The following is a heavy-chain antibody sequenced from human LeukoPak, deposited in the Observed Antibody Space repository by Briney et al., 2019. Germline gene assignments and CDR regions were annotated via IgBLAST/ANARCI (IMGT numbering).Heavy chain of an antibody. CDR2: ISSSSSYI. V-gene: IGHV3-21*01. J-gene: IGHJ6*02. CDR1: GFTFSSYS. Sequence: GGPLRLSCAASGFTFSSYSMNWVRQAPGKGLEWVSSISSSSSYIYYADSVKGRFTISRDNAKNSLYLQMNSLRAEDTAVYYCAREYSSSSPMDVWGQGTTVTVSS. CDR3: AREYSSSSPMDV. D-gene: IGHD6-6*01.